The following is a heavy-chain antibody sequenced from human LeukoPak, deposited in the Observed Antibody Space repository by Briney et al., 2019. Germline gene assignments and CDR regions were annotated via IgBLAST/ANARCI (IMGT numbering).Heavy chain of an antibody. CDR1: GYSFATYW. V-gene: IGHV5-51*01. CDR2: IYSGDSDT. D-gene: IGHD4-17*01. J-gene: IGHJ5*02. CDR3: ARHGLDYGDFRRGWFDP. Sequence: GESLKISCKGSGYSFATYWIAWVRQMPGKGLEWMGIIYSGDSDTRYSPSFQGQVTISADKSISTAYLQWSSLKASDTAMYYCARHGLDYGDFRRGWFDPWGQGTLVTVSS.